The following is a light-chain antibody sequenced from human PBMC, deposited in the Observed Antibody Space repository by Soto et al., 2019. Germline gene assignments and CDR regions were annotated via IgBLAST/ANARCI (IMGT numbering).Light chain of an antibody. CDR3: CSYAGSYTLRM. J-gene: IGLJ3*02. CDR2: DVS. Sequence: QSALTQPRSVSGSPGQSVTISCTGTSSDVGGYNYVSWYQQHPGKAPKLMIYDVSKRPSGVPDRFSGSKSGNTASLTISGLQAEDEADYYCCSYAGSYTLRMFGGGTKLTVL. V-gene: IGLV2-11*01. CDR1: SSDVGGYNY.